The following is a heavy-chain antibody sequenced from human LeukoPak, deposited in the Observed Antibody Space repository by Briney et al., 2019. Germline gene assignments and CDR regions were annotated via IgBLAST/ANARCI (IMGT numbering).Heavy chain of an antibody. V-gene: IGHV3-21*01. CDR1: GFTLSSYS. CDR3: ARATTRYFDWLPLDY. CDR2: ISSSSSYI. J-gene: IGHJ4*02. Sequence: GGSLRLFCAASGFTLSSYSMNWVRQAPGKGLEWVSSISSSSSYIYYADSVKGRFTISRDNAKNSLYLQMNSLRAEDTAVYYCARATTRYFDWLPLDYWGQGTLVTVSS. D-gene: IGHD3-9*01.